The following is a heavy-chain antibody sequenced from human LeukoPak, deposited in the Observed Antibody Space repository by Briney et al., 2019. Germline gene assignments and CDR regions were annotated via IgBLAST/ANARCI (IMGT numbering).Heavy chain of an antibody. Sequence: SETLSLTCTVSGDSISSGDYYWSWIRQPAGKGLEWIGRISSSGSTNYNPSLKSRVTISVDTSKNQFSLNLSSVTAADTAVYYXXXAPPRGSYYRGYFDYWGQGTLVTVSS. CDR3: XXAPPRGSYYRGYFDY. CDR1: GDSISSGDYY. CDR2: ISSSGST. V-gene: IGHV4-61*02. D-gene: IGHD3-10*01. J-gene: IGHJ4*02.